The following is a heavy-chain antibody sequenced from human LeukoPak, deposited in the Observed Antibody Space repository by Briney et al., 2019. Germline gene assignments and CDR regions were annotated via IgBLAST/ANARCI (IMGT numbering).Heavy chain of an antibody. Sequence: SETLSLTCTVSGGSISSNYWSWIRQPPGKGLGWIGYMSYSGSTNYNPSLKSRVTISVDSFKNQFSLNLSSVTAADTAVYYCARRACSGGSCPNDYWGQGTLVTVSS. CDR3: ARRACSGGSCPNDY. CDR2: MSYSGST. V-gene: IGHV4-59*01. D-gene: IGHD2-15*01. CDR1: GGSISSNY. J-gene: IGHJ4*02.